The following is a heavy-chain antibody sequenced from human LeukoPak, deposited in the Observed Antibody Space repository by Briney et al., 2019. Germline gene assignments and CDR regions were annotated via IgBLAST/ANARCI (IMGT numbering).Heavy chain of an antibody. CDR2: IYYSGST. Sequence: SETLSLTCTVSGGSISSYYWSWIRQPPGKGLEWIGSIYYSGSTYYNPSLKSRVTISVDTSKNQFSLKLSSVTAADTAVYYCARIHRDSGSPTWFYWGQGTLVTVSS. V-gene: IGHV4-59*12. CDR1: GGSISSYY. D-gene: IGHD3-10*01. J-gene: IGHJ4*02. CDR3: ARIHRDSGSPTWFY.